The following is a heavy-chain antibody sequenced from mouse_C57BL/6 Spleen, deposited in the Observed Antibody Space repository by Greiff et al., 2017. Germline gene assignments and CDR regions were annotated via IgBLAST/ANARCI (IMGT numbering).Heavy chain of an antibody. Sequence: QVQLKESGPGLVQPSQSLSITCTVSGFSLTSYGVHWVRQSPGKGLEWLGVIWSGGSTDYNDAFISRLSISTDNSKIQVFFKMNSLQADDTAIYYCARKDDGYTYAMDYWGQGTSVTVSS. V-gene: IGHV2-2*01. CDR2: IWSGGST. J-gene: IGHJ4*01. D-gene: IGHD2-3*01. CDR1: GFSLTSYG. CDR3: ARKDDGYTYAMDY.